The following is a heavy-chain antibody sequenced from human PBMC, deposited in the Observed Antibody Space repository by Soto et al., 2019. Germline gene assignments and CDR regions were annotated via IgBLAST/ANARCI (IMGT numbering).Heavy chain of an antibody. D-gene: IGHD6-13*01. V-gene: IGHV4-31*03. CDR3: ERLGYGSSWSYHDAFDM. J-gene: IGHJ3*02. Sequence: QVQLQESGPGLVKPSQTLSLTCTVSGGSIATGDHYWSWVRQHPGNGLEWIGYVHYSGSAYYNPSRNTRAYISVYTSQNQLSLTLGSVTDADSAVYYCERLGYGSSWSYHDAFDMWGQGTLVTVSS. CDR2: VHYSGSA. CDR1: GGSIATGDHY.